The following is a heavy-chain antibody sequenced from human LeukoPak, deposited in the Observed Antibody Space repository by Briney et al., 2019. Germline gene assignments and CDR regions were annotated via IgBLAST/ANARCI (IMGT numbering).Heavy chain of an antibody. V-gene: IGHV3-9*01. CDR3: AKDSSYGMDV. CDR2: ISWNSGSI. Sequence: PGRSLRLSCAASGFTFDGYAMHWVRQAPGKGLEWVSGISWNSGSIGYADSVKGRFTISRDNAKNSLYLQMNSLRAEDTALYYCAKDSSYGMDVWGQGTTVTVSS. J-gene: IGHJ6*02. CDR1: GFTFDGYA.